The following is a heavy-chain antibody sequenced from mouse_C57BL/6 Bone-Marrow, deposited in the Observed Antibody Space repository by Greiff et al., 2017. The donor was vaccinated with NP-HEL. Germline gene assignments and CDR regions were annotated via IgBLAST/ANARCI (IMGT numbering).Heavy chain of an antibody. V-gene: IGHV1-81*01. CDR1: GYTFTSYG. CDR3: ARRGWSWFAY. J-gene: IGHJ3*01. CDR2: IYPRSGNT. Sequence: VQGVESGAELARPGASVKLSCKASGYTFTSYGISWVKQRTGQGLEWIGEIYPRSGNTYYNEKFKGKATLTADKSSSTAYMELRSLTSEDSAVYFCARRGWSWFAYWGQGTLVTVSA. D-gene: IGHD2-3*01.